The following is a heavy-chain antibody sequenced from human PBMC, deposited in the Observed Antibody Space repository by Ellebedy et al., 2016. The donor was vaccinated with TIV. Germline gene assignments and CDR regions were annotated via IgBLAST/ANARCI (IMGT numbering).Heavy chain of an antibody. CDR3: ARDQAEGASSSGFDI. Sequence: ASVKVSCXTSGHTLPNFYIHWVRQAPGQGPEWMGWINPKSGGTNYAQKFQGRVTVTRDTSISTAYMELSSLKSDDTAVYYCARDQAEGASSSGFDIWGQGTEVTVSS. CDR2: INPKSGGT. J-gene: IGHJ3*02. CDR1: GHTLPNFY. V-gene: IGHV1-2*02. D-gene: IGHD6-6*01.